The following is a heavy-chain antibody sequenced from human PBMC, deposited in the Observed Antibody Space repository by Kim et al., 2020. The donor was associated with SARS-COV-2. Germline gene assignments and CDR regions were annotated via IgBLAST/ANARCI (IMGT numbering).Heavy chain of an antibody. V-gene: IGHV2-5*02. D-gene: IGHD2-2*01. CDR1: GFSLSTSGVG. CDR2: IYWDDDK. Sequence: SGPTLVNPTQTLTLTCTFSGFSLSTSGVGVGWIRQPPGKALEWLALIYWDDDKRYSPSLKSRLTITKDTSKNQVVLTMTNMDPVDTATYYCAHTRISGSHQYQLLPHWFDPWGQGTLVTVSS. J-gene: IGHJ5*02. CDR3: AHTRISGSHQYQLLPHWFDP.